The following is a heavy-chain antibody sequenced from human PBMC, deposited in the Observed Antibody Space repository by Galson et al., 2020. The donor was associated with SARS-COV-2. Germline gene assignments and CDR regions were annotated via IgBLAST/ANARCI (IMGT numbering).Heavy chain of an antibody. CDR1: GFTFSSYA. Sequence: GESLKISCAASGFTFSSYAMHWVRQAPGKGLEWVAVISYDGSNKYYADSVKGRFTISRDHSKNTLYLQMNSLRAEDTAVYYCASEGIAVAGIIFDYWGQGTLVTVSS. J-gene: IGHJ4*02. V-gene: IGHV3-30*04. CDR2: ISYDGSNK. CDR3: ASEGIAVAGIIFDY. D-gene: IGHD6-19*01.